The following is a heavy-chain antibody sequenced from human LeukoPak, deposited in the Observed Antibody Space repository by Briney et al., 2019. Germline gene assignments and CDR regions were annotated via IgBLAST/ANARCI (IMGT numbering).Heavy chain of an antibody. J-gene: IGHJ4*02. D-gene: IGHD3-9*01. CDR1: GFTFSNYA. V-gene: IGHV3-23*01. Sequence: GASLRLSCAASGFTFSNYAMSWVRQAPGKGLEWVSAIVGSGGSTYYADSVKGRFSISRDKSKNTLFLQMNSLRVEDTALYYCSKWGDYDVLTGYYDSDFWGQGTLVTVSS. CDR2: IVGSGGST. CDR3: SKWGDYDVLTGYYDSDF.